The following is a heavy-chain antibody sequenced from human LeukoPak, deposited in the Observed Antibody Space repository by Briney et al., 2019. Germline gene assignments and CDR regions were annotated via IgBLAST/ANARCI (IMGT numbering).Heavy chain of an antibody. CDR2: LYHSDRV. CDR3: ARHHDSYYYYYIDV. D-gene: IGHD1-14*01. Sequence: PSETLSLXCTVSGYSISNGYYWVWIRQPPGKGLEWIGSLYHSDRVYYNTALKSRVSMSVDTSKNQFSLKLSFVTAADTAVYYCARHHDSYYYYYIDVWGSGTTVTVSS. V-gene: IGHV4-38-2*02. J-gene: IGHJ6*03. CDR1: GYSISNGYY.